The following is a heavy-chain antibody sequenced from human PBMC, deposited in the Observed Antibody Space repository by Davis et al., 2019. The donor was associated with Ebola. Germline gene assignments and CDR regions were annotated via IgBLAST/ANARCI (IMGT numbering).Heavy chain of an antibody. V-gene: IGHV1-18*01. CDR3: AREALIHGMDV. D-gene: IGHD3-22*01. CDR2: ISAYNGNT. J-gene: IGHJ6*02. Sequence: AASVKVSCKASGYTFTSYGISWVRQAPGQGLEWMGWISAYNGNTNYAQKFQGRVTMTEDTSTDTAYMELSSLRSEDTAVYYCAREALIHGMDVWGQGTMVTVSS. CDR1: GYTFTSYG.